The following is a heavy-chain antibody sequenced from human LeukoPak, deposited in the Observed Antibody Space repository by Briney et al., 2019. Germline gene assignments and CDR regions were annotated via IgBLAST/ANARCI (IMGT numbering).Heavy chain of an antibody. CDR3: ARAVGDYGDYVWYYYYGMDY. D-gene: IGHD4-17*01. CDR2: ISSSSSYI. J-gene: IGHJ4*02. V-gene: IGHV3-21*01. CDR1: GFTFSSYS. Sequence: PGRSLRLSCAASGFTFSSYSMNWVRQAPGKGLEWVSSISSSSSYIYYADSVKGRFTISRDNAKNSLYLQMNSLRAEDTAVYYCARAVGDYGDYVWYYYYGMDYWGQGTLVTVSS.